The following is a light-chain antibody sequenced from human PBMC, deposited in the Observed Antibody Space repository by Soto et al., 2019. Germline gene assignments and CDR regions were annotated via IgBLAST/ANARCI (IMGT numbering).Light chain of an antibody. V-gene: IGLV2-14*03. CDR2: DVS. CDR3: ISYTSSSPYV. CDR1: SSDVGGYNY. J-gene: IGLJ1*01. Sequence: SVLTQPASVSGSPGQSITISCTGTSSDVGGYNYVSWYQHHPGKAPKLIIFDVSNRPSGISNRFSGSKSGNTAPLTISGLQAEDEADYYCISYTSSSPYVFGTGTKVTVL.